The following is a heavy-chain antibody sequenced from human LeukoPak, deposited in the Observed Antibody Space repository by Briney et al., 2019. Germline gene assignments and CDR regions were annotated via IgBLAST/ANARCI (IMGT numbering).Heavy chain of an antibody. CDR1: GYXFTXXX. CDR3: ATDGVVAGTGYPDY. CDR2: INPNNGVT. D-gene: IGHD6-19*01. V-gene: IGHV1-2*02. J-gene: IGHJ4*02. Sequence: ASVKVSCKASGYXFTXXXXXXVXXAPXQXXEXMXXINPNNGVTNYAQNFQGRVTMTGDTSIITAYMEVTSLTSEDTAVYFCATDGVVAGTGYPDYWGQGTPVTVSS.